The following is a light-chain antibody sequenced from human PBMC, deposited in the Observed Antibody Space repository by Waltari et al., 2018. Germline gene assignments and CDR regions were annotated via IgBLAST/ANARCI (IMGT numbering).Light chain of an antibody. CDR1: SSNIGRNY. Sequence: QSVLTQPPSASGTPGQRVTISCAGSSSNIGRNYVYWYQQLPGTAPKLLISRNQQRPSGVPDRFSGSKSGTSVSLAISGLRSEDEADYYCAAWDDSLSGPVFGGGTKLTVL. CDR2: RNQ. V-gene: IGLV1-47*01. J-gene: IGLJ2*01. CDR3: AAWDDSLSGPV.